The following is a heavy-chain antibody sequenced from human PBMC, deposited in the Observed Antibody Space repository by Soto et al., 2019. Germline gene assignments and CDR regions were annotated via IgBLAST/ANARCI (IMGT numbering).Heavy chain of an antibody. D-gene: IGHD2-15*01. V-gene: IGHV1-69*02. J-gene: IGHJ5*02. Sequence: GPPVKVSCKASGGTFSSYTISWVRQAPGQGLEWMGRIIPILGIANYAQKFQGRVTITADKSTSTAYMELSSLRSEDTAVYYCARSQGGYCSGGSCYPQGFDPWGQGTLVTSPQ. CDR3: ARSQGGYCSGGSCYPQGFDP. CDR1: GGTFSSYT. CDR2: IIPILGIA.